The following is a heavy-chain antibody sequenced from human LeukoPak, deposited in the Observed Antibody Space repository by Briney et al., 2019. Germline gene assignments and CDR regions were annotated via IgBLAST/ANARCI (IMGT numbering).Heavy chain of an antibody. Sequence: PGGSLRLSCEGSGLNFNGYAISRVRQAPGKGLEWVAVTGGSDDNTHYADSVKGRFTISRDNSANRLFLQMHSLRPDDSARYYCTRDLMTGFSSGWYFAYWGQGTLVTVSS. V-gene: IGHV3-23*01. CDR1: GLNFNGYA. CDR2: TGGSDDNT. J-gene: IGHJ4*02. CDR3: TRDLMTGFSSGWYFAY. D-gene: IGHD6-19*01.